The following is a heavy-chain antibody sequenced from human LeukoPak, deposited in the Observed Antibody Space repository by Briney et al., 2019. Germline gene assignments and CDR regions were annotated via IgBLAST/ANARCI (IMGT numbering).Heavy chain of an antibody. D-gene: IGHD5-18*01. CDR2: IQYDGSNK. Sequence: GGSLRLSCAASGFTFSGYGMHWVRQAPGKGLEWVAFIQYDGSNKYYADSVKGRFTISRDNSKNTLYLQMNSLRAEDTAVYYCAKDRGYSYGYGDAFDIWGQGTMVTVSS. J-gene: IGHJ3*02. V-gene: IGHV3-30*02. CDR3: AKDRGYSYGYGDAFDI. CDR1: GFTFSGYG.